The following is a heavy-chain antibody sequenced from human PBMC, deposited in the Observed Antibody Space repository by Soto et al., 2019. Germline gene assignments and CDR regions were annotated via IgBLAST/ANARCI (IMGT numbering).Heavy chain of an antibody. J-gene: IGHJ4*02. D-gene: IGHD6-19*01. CDR2: IYYSGST. CDR3: ARERQWLVPRPFDY. Sequence: SETLSLTCTVSGGSISSSSYYWGWIRQPPGKGLEWIGSIYYSGSTYYNPSLKSRVTISVDTSKNQFYLKLSSVTAADTAVYYCARERQWLVPRPFDYWGQGTLVTVSS. CDR1: GGSISSSSYY. V-gene: IGHV4-39*02.